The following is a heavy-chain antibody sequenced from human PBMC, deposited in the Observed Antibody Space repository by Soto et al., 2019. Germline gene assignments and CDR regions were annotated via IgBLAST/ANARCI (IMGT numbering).Heavy chain of an antibody. Sequence: SQTLSLICAISGDSVSSSSVPWNWIRQSPSKGLEWLGRTYYRSKWYNDYAESVKSRITINPDTSKNQFSLHLNSVTPEDTAVYYCVILISNSWLDFWGQGILVTVTS. CDR2: TYYRSKWYN. D-gene: IGHD2-8*01. CDR1: GDSVSSSSVP. V-gene: IGHV6-1*01. J-gene: IGHJ5*01. CDR3: VILISNSWLDF.